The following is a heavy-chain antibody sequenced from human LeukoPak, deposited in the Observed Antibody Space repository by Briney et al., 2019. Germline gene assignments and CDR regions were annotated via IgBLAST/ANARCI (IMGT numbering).Heavy chain of an antibody. CDR2: ISGSGGST. CDR3: AKDRVTYYYDSSGYPDY. CDR1: GFAFSSYA. D-gene: IGHD3-22*01. V-gene: IGHV3-23*01. Sequence: PGGSLRLSCAASGFAFSSYAMSWVRQAPGKGLEWVSAISGSGGSTYYADSVKGRFTISRDNSKNTLYLQMNSLRAEDTAVYYCAKDRVTYYYDSSGYPDYRGQGTLVTVSS. J-gene: IGHJ4*02.